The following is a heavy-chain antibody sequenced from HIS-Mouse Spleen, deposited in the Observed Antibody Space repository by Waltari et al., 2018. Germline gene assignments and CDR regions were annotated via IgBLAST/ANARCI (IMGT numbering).Heavy chain of an antibody. D-gene: IGHD6-19*01. Sequence: EVQLLESGGGLVQPGGSPRLSCAASGFTFSSYAMSWVRQAPGKGREWVLAISGSGGSTYCADSVKGRFTISRDNSKNTLYLQMNSLRAEDTAVYYCAKGSIAVAGSLIWGQGTMVTVSS. CDR3: AKGSIAVAGSLI. J-gene: IGHJ3*02. CDR1: GFTFSSYA. CDR2: ISGSGGST. V-gene: IGHV3-23*01.